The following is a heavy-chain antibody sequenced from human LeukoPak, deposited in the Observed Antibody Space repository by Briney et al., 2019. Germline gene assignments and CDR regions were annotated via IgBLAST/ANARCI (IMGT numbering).Heavy chain of an antibody. CDR3: ARVSPLLWFGEFDY. CDR1: GGSISSYY. CDR2: TYYSGSN. V-gene: IGHV4-59*01. J-gene: IGHJ4*02. D-gene: IGHD3-10*01. Sequence: SETLSLTCTVSGGSISSYYWSWIRQPPGKGLDWIGYTYYSGSNNYNPSLKSRVTISVDTSKNQFSLKLSSVTAADTAVYYCARVSPLLWFGEFDYWGQGTLVTVSS.